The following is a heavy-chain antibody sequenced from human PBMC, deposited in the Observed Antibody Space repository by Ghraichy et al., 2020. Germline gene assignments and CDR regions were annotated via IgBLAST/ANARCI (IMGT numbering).Heavy chain of an antibody. V-gene: IGHV3-23*01. J-gene: IGHJ4*02. D-gene: IGHD2-21*01. CDR3: AKSDCGTIHCRLLDF. CDR1: GLTFSSHA. Sequence: GGSLRLSCAASGLTFSSHAMSWVRQAPCKGLERVSAISGSDNNTYYADSVKGRFTISRDNSMNMLYLQMSSLRAEDTAVYYCAKSDCGTIHCRLLDFWGQGILVTVSS. CDR2: ISGSDNNT.